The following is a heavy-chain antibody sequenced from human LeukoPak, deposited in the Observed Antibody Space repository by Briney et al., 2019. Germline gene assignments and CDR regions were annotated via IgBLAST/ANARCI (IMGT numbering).Heavy chain of an antibody. J-gene: IGHJ4*02. CDR2: IYYSGST. CDR1: GGSISSSSYY. CDR3: ARPLFAQSAWYYFDD. Sequence: SETLSLTCTVSGGSISSSSYYWGWIRQPPGKGLEWIGSIYYSGSTYYNPSLKSRVTISVDTSKNKFSLNLRYVTAADTAVYYCARPLFAQSAWYYFDDWGQGALVTVSS. D-gene: IGHD6-19*01. V-gene: IGHV4-39*01.